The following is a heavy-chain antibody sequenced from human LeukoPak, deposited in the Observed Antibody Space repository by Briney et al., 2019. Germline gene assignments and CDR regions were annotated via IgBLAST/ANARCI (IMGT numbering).Heavy chain of an antibody. CDR1: GFTFSSYA. J-gene: IGHJ4*02. V-gene: IGHV3-30*01. CDR3: ARGAREWELLRPADY. D-gene: IGHD1-26*01. Sequence: GGSLRLSCAASGFTFSSYAMHWVRQAPGKGQEWVQVISYDGSNKYYADSVKGRFTISRDNSKNTLYLQMNSLRAEDTAVYYCARGAREWELLRPADYWGQGTLVTVSS. CDR2: ISYDGSNK.